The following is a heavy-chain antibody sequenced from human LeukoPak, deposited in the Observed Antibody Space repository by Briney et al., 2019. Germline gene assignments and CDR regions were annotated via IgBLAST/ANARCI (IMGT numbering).Heavy chain of an antibody. J-gene: IGHJ4*02. CDR2: IYYSGST. V-gene: IGHV4-39*01. D-gene: IGHD3-22*01. CDR1: GGSISSSSYY. CDR3: ARRYYDSSGYWHTFDY. Sequence: KPSETLSLTCTVSGGSISSSSYYWGWIRQPPGKGLEWIGNIYYSGSTYYNPSLKSRVTISVDTSKNQFSLKLSSVTAADTAVYYCARRYYDSSGYWHTFDYWGQGTLVTVSS.